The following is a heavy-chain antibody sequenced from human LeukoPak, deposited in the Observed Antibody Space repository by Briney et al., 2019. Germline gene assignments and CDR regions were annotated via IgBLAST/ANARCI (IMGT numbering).Heavy chain of an antibody. CDR3: ASSSGYSGNDY. CDR2: IYSGGST. J-gene: IGHJ4*02. Sequence: GGSLRLSCAASGFTFSSYWMSWVRQAPGKGLEWVSVIYSGGSTYYADSVKGRFTISRDNSKNTLYLQMNSLRAEDTAVYYCASSSGYSGNDYWGQGTLVTVSS. CDR1: GFTFSSYW. V-gene: IGHV3-53*01. D-gene: IGHD5-12*01.